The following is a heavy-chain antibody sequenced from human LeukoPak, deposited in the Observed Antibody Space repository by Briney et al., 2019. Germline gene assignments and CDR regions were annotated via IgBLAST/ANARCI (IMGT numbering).Heavy chain of an antibody. CDR3: ARDVAAAGKEDAFDI. Sequence: GGSLRLSCAASGFTFSSHSMNWVRQAPGKGLEWVSSISSRSSYIYYADSVKGRFTISRDNAKKPLYLQMSSLRAEDTAVYYCARDVAAAGKEDAFDIWGQGTMVTVSP. CDR2: ISSRSSYI. V-gene: IGHV3-21*01. D-gene: IGHD6-13*01. J-gene: IGHJ3*02. CDR1: GFTFSSHS.